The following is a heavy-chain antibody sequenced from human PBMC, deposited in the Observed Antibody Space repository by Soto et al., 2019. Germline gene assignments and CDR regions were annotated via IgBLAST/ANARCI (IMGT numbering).Heavy chain of an antibody. V-gene: IGHV1-3*01. CDR2: INAGNGDT. J-gene: IGHJ4*02. CDR1: GYTFTSYA. D-gene: IGHD6-13*01. Sequence: ASVKVSCKASGYTFTSYAMHWVRQAPGQMLEWMGWINAGNGDTKYSQKLQGRVTMTTDTSTSTAYMELRSLRSDDTAVYYCARGKGGLSSSWYYSFDYWGQGTLVTVSS. CDR3: ARGKGGLSSSWYYSFDY.